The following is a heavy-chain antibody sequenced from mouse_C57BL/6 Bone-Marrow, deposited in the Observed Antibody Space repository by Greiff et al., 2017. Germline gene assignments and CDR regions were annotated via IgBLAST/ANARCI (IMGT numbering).Heavy chain of an antibody. CDR2: IYPGGGYT. CDR3: ARSRLWDWYFDV. D-gene: IGHD6-1*01. J-gene: IGHJ1*03. CDR1: GYTFTNYW. V-gene: IGHV1-63*01. Sequence: VHLVESGAELVRPGTSVKMSCKASGYTFTNYWIGWAKQRPGHGLEWIGDIYPGGGYTNYNEKFKGKATLTADKSSSTAYMQFSSLTSEDSAIYYCARSRLWDWYFDVWGTGTTVTVSS.